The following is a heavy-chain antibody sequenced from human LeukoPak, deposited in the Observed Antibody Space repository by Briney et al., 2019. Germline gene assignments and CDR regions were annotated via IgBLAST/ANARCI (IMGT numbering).Heavy chain of an antibody. Sequence: GGSLRLSCAASGLTFSGYDMHWVRQATGKGLEWVSGTGTTGDTYYPGSVKGRFTISREDAKNSLYLQMNSLRAGDTAVYYCARDLGGIAADGTVGWFDPWGQGTLVTVSS. D-gene: IGHD6-13*01. CDR2: TGTTGDT. CDR3: ARDLGGIAADGTVGWFDP. V-gene: IGHV3-13*01. CDR1: GLTFSGYD. J-gene: IGHJ5*02.